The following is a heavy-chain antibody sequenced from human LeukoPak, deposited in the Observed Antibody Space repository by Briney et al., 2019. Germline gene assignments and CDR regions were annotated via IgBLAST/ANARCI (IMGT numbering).Heavy chain of an antibody. CDR2: IISSSAYI. CDR1: GFTFSTYS. CDR3: ARDSRGTTFDY. Sequence: GGSLRLSCAASGFTFSTYSMNWVRQAPGKGLEWVSSIISSSAYIFYADSVKGRFTISRDNAKNSLYLQMNSLRAEDTAVYYCARDSRGTTFDYWGQGTLVTVSS. D-gene: IGHD3-16*01. J-gene: IGHJ4*02. V-gene: IGHV3-21*01.